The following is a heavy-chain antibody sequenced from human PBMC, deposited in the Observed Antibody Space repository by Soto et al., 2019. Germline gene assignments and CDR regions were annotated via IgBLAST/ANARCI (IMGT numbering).Heavy chain of an antibody. CDR1: GFSLSTSGVG. D-gene: IGHD3-22*01. V-gene: IGHV2-5*01. CDR2: IYWNDDK. J-gene: IGHJ4*02. Sequence: QITLKESGPTLVKPTQTLTLTCTFSGFSLSTSGVGVGWIRQPPGKALEWLALIYWNDDKRYSPSLKSRLTITQDTSKNQVVLTMTNMDPVDTATYYCAHRPPGGIVVVTDTPRGYFDYWGQGTLVTVSS. CDR3: AHRPPGGIVVVTDTPRGYFDY.